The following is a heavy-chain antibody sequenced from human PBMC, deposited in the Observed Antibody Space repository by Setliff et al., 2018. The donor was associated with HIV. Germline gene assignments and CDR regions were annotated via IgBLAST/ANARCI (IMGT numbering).Heavy chain of an antibody. V-gene: IGHV4-4*09. CDR1: GGSFNGYY. J-gene: IGHJ5*02. D-gene: IGHD3-10*01. Sequence: TLSLTCAVYGGSFNGYYWSWIRQPPGKGLEWIGYIYTSGSTNFNPPLQSRVTISVDTSKNQFSLKLSSVTAADTAVYYCARHSGVASPNWFDPWGQGTLVTVSS. CDR3: ARHSGVASPNWFDP. CDR2: IYTSGST.